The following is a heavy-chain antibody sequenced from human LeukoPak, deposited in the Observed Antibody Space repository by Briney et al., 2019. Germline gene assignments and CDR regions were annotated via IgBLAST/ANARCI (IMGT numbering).Heavy chain of an antibody. J-gene: IGHJ3*02. V-gene: IGHV4-39*01. CDR1: GASISSNTYY. CDR2: IFNAGST. Sequence: KTSETLSLTCTVSGASISSNTYYWAWIRQSPGKGLEWIGSIFNAGSTFYNPSLTSRVTMSVDTSKNQFSLKLSSGTAADTAMYYCARNMTVILVAERTDAFDIWGQGTMVTVSS. D-gene: IGHD3-22*01. CDR3: ARNMTVILVAERTDAFDI.